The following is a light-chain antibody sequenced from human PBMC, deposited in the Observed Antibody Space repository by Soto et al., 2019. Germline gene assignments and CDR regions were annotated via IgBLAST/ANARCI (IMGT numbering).Light chain of an antibody. CDR3: HHYGSSRWT. J-gene: IGKJ1*01. CDR2: GAS. V-gene: IGKV3-20*01. Sequence: EIVLTQSPGTLSLSPGERATLSCRASQSVSSTYLAWYQQKPGQAPRLLIYGASSRATGIPDRFSGSGSGTEFTLTISRLEPEDFAVYYCHHYGSSRWTFGQGPRVDI. CDR1: QSVSSTY.